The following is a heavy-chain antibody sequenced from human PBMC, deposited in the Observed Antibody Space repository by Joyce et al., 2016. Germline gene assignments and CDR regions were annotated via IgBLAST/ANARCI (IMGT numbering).Heavy chain of an antibody. J-gene: IGHJ6*02. V-gene: IGHV1-2*04. CDR3: ARWGYSISEYPPLYAFDV. Sequence: QVQLAQSGPEVKKPGASVRVSCETSGYKFTDYYIHWLRQAPGQGPEWMGWINPASGATKYAQKFEGWVTVTREASITYMELSRLKSGDTAVYYCARWGYSISEYPPLYAFDVWGQGTTVIVSS. D-gene: IGHD5-12*01. CDR1: GYKFTDYY. CDR2: INPASGAT.